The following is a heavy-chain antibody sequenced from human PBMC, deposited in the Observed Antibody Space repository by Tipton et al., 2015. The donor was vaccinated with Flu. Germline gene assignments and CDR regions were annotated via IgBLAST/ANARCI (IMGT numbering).Heavy chain of an antibody. D-gene: IGHD3-16*01. CDR3: ARSSSAYDYVWGGSYYFDF. CDR2: LYDSGIT. J-gene: IGHJ4*02. Sequence: LRLSCTVFGGSIGSSTYYLGWIRQPPGKGLEWIGSLYDSGITYYNPSLKSRVTISLDTSKNQFSLKLISVTAADTAVYYRARSSSAYDYVWGGSYYFDFWDQGTLLTVSS. V-gene: IGHV4-39*07. CDR1: GGSIGSSTYY.